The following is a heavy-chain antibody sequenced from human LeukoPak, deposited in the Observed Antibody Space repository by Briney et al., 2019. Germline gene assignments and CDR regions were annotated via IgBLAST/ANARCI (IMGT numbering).Heavy chain of an antibody. CDR1: GYTFTSYA. CDR3: ARVEVIAAAATADY. J-gene: IGHJ4*02. Sequence: GASVKVSCKASGYTFTSYAISLGPQAPGQRLEWMGWICGYNGKTIYAQRLQGRVTMTTYTSTPTVFMELRSLRSDDTAVYYCARVEVIAAAATADYWGQGTLVTVSS. V-gene: IGHV1-18*01. D-gene: IGHD6-13*01. CDR2: ICGYNGKT.